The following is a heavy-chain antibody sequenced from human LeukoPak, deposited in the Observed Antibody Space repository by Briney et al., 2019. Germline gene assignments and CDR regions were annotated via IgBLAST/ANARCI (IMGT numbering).Heavy chain of an antibody. CDR2: INSDGSST. V-gene: IGHV3-74*01. D-gene: IGHD2-21*02. J-gene: IGHJ6*02. CDR3: ARDTATGLDV. CDR1: GFTFSSYW. Sequence: GGSLRLSCAASGFTFSSYWMHWVRQAPGKGLVWVSRINSDGSSTNQADSVKGRFTISRDNAKKALYLQMNSLRVEDTAVYFCARDTATGLDVWGQGTTVTVSS.